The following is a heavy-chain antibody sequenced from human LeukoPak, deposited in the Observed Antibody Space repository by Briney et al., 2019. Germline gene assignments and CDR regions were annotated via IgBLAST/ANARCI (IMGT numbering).Heavy chain of an antibody. CDR2: INPNTGDT. CDR3: ARSRRVGNGEFPDY. V-gene: IGHV1-2*02. CDR1: GYTFTGYY. J-gene: IGHJ4*02. Sequence: ASVKVSCKASGYTFTGYYMHWVRKTPGQGLEWMGWINPNTGDTNYGRKFQGRVTMTRDTSINTAYMELRSLRSDDTAVYYCARSRRVGNGEFPDYWGQGTLVTVSS. D-gene: IGHD3-10*01.